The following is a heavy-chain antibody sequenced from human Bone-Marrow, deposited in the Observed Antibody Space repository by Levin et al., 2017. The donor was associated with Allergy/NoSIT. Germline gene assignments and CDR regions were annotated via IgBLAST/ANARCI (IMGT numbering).Heavy chain of an antibody. Sequence: WASVKVSCKASGFSFSNFGISWVRQAPGQGLEWMGWISGYNRKTNYARKFQDRVTMTADTGISTGFLEVRNLRSDDTAVYYCARVPWYSGYDGYGNYDMDVWGQGTTVTVSS. CDR2: ISGYNRKT. J-gene: IGHJ6*02. V-gene: IGHV1-18*01. CDR1: GFSFSNFG. CDR3: ARVPWYSGYDGYGNYDMDV. D-gene: IGHD5-12*01.